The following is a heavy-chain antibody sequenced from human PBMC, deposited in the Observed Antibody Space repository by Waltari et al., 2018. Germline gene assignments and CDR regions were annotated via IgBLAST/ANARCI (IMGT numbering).Heavy chain of an antibody. V-gene: IGHV1-2*06. CDR2: INPNSCGT. D-gene: IGHD5-12*01. J-gene: IGHJ4*02. CDR1: GYTFTGYY. CDR3: ARDMGTSGYALYYY. Sequence: QVQLVQSGAEVKKPGASVKVSCKASGYTFTGYYMHWVRQAPGQGLEWMGRINPNSCGTNYAQKFQGRVTMTRDTSISTAYMELSRLRSDDTAVYYCARDMGTSGYALYYYWGQGTLVTVSS.